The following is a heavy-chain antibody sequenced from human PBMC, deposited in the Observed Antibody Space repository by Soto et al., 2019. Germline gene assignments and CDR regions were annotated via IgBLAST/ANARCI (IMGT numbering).Heavy chain of an antibody. V-gene: IGHV4-34*01. CDR1: GGSSSGYY. Sequence: SETLSLTCAVYGGSSSGYYWSWIRQPPGKGLEWIGEINHSGSTNYNPSLKSRVTISVDTSKNQFSLKLSSVTAADTAVYYCARGNSSSWLPRYFYYGMDVWGQGTTVTVSS. D-gene: IGHD6-13*01. CDR2: INHSGST. J-gene: IGHJ6*02. CDR3: ARGNSSSWLPRYFYYGMDV.